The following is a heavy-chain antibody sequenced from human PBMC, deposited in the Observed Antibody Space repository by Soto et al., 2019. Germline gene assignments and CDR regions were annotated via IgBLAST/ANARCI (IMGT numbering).Heavy chain of an antibody. J-gene: IGHJ6*02. CDR2: ISYDGSNK. D-gene: IGHD5-12*01. CDR1: GFTFSSYA. CDR3: ARDLGYSGYDSVDGMDV. V-gene: IGHV3-30-3*01. Sequence: GGSLRLSCAASGFTFSSYAMHWVRQAPGKWLEWVAVISYDGSNKYYADSVKGRFTISRDNSKNTLYLQMNSLRAEDTAVYYCARDLGYSGYDSVDGMDVWGQGXTVTVYS.